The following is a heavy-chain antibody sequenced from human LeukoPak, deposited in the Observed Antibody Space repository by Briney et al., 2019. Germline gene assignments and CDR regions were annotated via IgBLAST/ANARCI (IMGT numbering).Heavy chain of an antibody. CDR2: VDPEDGET. CDR1: GYTFTDYY. D-gene: IGHD1-26*01. J-gene: IGHJ4*02. CDR3: YSGSYYVADFDY. V-gene: IGHV1-69-2*01. Sequence: ASVKVSCKVSGYTFTDYYMHWVPQAPGKGLEWMGLVDPEDGETIYAEKFQGRVTITADESTSTAYMELSSLRSEGTAVYYCYSGSYYVADFDYWGQGTLVTVSS.